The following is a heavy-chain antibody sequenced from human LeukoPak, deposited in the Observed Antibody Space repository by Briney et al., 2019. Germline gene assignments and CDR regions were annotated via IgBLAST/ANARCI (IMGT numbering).Heavy chain of an antibody. D-gene: IGHD3-10*01. J-gene: IGHJ6*04. CDR2: ISYDGSNK. CDR1: GFTFSSYA. V-gene: IGHV3-30*14. Sequence: PGGSLRLSCAASGFTFSSYAMHWVRQAPGKGLEWVAVISYDGSNKYYADSVKGRFTISRDNSKNTLYLQMNSLRAEDTAVYYCARAPYGSGSYYGMDVWGKGTTVTVSS. CDR3: ARAPYGSGSYYGMDV.